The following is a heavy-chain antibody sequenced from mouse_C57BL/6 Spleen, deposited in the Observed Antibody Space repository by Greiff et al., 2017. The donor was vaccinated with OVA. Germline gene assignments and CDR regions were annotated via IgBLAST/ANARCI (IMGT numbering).Heavy chain of an antibody. V-gene: IGHV3-6*01. Sequence: EVQLQESGPGLVKPSQSLSLTCSVTGYSITSGYYWNWIRQFPGNKLEWMGYISYDGSNNYNPSLKNRISITRDTSKNQFFLKLNSVTTEDTATYYCAREGDYDEGWYFDVWGTGTTVTVSS. J-gene: IGHJ1*03. CDR3: AREGDYDEGWYFDV. D-gene: IGHD2-4*01. CDR2: ISYDGSN. CDR1: GYSITSGYY.